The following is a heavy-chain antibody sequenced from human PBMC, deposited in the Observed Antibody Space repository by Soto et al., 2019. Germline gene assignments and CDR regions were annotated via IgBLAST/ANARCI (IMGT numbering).Heavy chain of an antibody. D-gene: IGHD3-10*01. V-gene: IGHV1-18*01. CDR3: ATDLSVLRTMVRGGIQAFDY. Sequence: ASVKVSCKASGYTFTSYGISWVRQAPGQGLEWMGWISAYNGNTNYAQKLQGRVTMTTDTSTSTAYMELRSLRSDDTAVYYCATDLSVLRTMVRGGIQAFDYWGQGTLVTVSS. CDR1: GYTFTSYG. J-gene: IGHJ4*02. CDR2: ISAYNGNT.